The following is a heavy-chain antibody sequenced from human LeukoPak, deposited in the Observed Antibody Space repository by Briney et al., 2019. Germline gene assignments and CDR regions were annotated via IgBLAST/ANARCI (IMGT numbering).Heavy chain of an antibody. CDR2: IYHSGST. J-gene: IGHJ4*02. V-gene: IGHV4-38-2*01. CDR3: ARRLGYCSSTSCYYYFDY. Sequence: SETLSLTCAVSGYSISSGYYWGWIRPPPGKGLEWIGSIYHSGSTYNPSLKSRVTISVDTSKNQFSLKLSSVTAADTAVYYCARRLGYCSSTSCYYYFDYWGQGTLVTVSS. D-gene: IGHD2-2*01. CDR1: GYSISSGYY.